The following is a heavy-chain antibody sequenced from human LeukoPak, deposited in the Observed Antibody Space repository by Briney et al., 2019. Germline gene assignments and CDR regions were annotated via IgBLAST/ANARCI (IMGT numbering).Heavy chain of an antibody. Sequence: PSETLSLTCAVYGGSFSGYYWSWIRQPPGKGLEWIGEINHSGSTNYNPSLKSRVTISVDTSKNQFSLKLSSVTAADTAVYYCARLPLSGSYFARRRGFDPWDQGTLVTVSS. CDR1: GGSFSGYY. CDR3: ARLPLSGSYFARRRGFDP. V-gene: IGHV4-34*01. D-gene: IGHD1-26*01. J-gene: IGHJ5*02. CDR2: INHSGST.